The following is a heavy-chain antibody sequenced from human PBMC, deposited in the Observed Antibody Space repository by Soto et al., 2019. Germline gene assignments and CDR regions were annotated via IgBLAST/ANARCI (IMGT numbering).Heavy chain of an antibody. Sequence: PSETLSLTCAVSGGSLSDYYWPWIRQSPGKGLEWIGEIHPSGSTYYNPSLRSRVTISVDTSKNQFSLKLTSLTAADTAIYYCARGRDEYKLGNVWGHGTTVIVSS. D-gene: IGHD1-1*01. CDR3: ARGRDEYKLGNV. CDR1: GGSLSDYY. V-gene: IGHV4-34*01. J-gene: IGHJ6*02. CDR2: IHPSGST.